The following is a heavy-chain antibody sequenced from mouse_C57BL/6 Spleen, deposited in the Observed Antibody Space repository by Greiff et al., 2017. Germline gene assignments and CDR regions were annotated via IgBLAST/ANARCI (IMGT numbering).Heavy chain of an antibody. J-gene: IGHJ3*01. CDR1: GYTFTSYW. CDR2: IYPSDSET. Sequence: QVQLQQPGAELVRPGSSVKLSCKASGYTFTSYWMDWVKQRPGQGLEWIGNIYPSDSETHYNQKFKDKATLTVDKSSSTAYMQLSSLTSEDSAVYYGARSDWDGGAYWGQGTLVTVSA. D-gene: IGHD4-1*01. V-gene: IGHV1-61*01. CDR3: ARSDWDGGAY.